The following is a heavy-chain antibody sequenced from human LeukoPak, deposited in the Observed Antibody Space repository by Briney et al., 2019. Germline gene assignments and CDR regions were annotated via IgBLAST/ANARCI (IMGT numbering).Heavy chain of an antibody. J-gene: IGHJ4*02. Sequence: GGSLRLSCAASGFTFSSYAMSWVRQAPGKGLEWVSAITGSGSSTYYAVSVKGRFTISRDNSKNTLYLQMNSLRAEDTAVYYCAKEGPSIPNYYDSSGLDYWGQGTLVTVSS. CDR2: ITGSGSST. CDR1: GFTFSSYA. V-gene: IGHV3-23*01. D-gene: IGHD3-22*01. CDR3: AKEGPSIPNYYDSSGLDY.